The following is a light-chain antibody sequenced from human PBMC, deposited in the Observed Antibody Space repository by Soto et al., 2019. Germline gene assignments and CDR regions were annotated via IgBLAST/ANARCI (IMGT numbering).Light chain of an antibody. CDR1: SSDVGSYNL. Sequence: QSALTQPASVSGSPGQSITISCTGTSSDVGSYNLVSWYQQHPGKAPKLMIYEGSKRPSGVSNRFSGSESGNTASLTISGLQAEDEADYYCCSYAGSSTYVFGTGTKV. CDR3: CSYAGSSTYV. CDR2: EGS. J-gene: IGLJ1*01. V-gene: IGLV2-23*01.